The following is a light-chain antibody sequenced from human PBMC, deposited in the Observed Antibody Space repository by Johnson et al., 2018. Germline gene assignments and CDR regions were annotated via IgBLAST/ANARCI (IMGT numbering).Light chain of an antibody. CDR3: GTWDSSLSAGNV. CDR2: ENN. V-gene: IGLV1-51*02. CDR1: SSNIGNNY. Sequence: QSVLTQPPSVSAAPGQKVTISCSGSSSNIGNNYVSWYQQLPGTAPKLLIYENNKRPSGIPDRFSGSKSGTSATLGFTGLKTGDEADYYCGTWDSSLSAGNVFGTGTKVTVL. J-gene: IGLJ1*01.